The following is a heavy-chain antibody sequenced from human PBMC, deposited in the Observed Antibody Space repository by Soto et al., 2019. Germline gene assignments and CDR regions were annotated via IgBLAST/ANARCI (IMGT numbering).Heavy chain of an antibody. D-gene: IGHD6-19*01. Sequence: ASVKVSCKASGYPFTGYHIHWVRQAPGQGLEWMGWINCNDGATMYAQKFRGRVTMTRDTSISTAYVELSRLKSDDTALYYCARGPNLAVASFDIWGQGTMVTVSS. V-gene: IGHV1-2*02. J-gene: IGHJ3*02. CDR2: INCNDGAT. CDR3: ARGPNLAVASFDI. CDR1: GYPFTGYH.